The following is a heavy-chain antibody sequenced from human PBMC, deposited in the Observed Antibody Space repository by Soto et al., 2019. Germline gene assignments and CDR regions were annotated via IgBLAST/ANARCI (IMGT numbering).Heavy chain of an antibody. Sequence: QVQLVQSGAEVKKPGSSVKVSCKASGGTFSSYAISWVRQAPGQGLEWMGGIIPIFGTANYAQKFQGRVTITADESTRTAYMELSSLRSEDTAVYYCARDRGYYYDSSGYPPDYYYGMDVWGQGTTVTVSS. V-gene: IGHV1-69*01. D-gene: IGHD3-22*01. CDR1: GGTFSSYA. CDR3: ARDRGYYYDSSGYPPDYYYGMDV. J-gene: IGHJ6*02. CDR2: IIPIFGTA.